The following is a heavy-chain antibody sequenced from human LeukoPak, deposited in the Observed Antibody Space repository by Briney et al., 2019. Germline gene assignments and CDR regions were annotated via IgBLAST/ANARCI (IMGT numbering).Heavy chain of an antibody. CDR2: IWYDGSKT. CDR1: GFTFSSYA. Sequence: PGRSLRLSCAASGFTFSSYAIHWVRQAPGKGLEWVAFIWYDGSKTYYAESVKGRFTISRDNSNNMAYLQMSSLRVEDTAVYYCAKEVGPDLGAWGQGTLVTVSS. J-gene: IGHJ4*02. CDR3: AKEVGPDLGA. D-gene: IGHD1-26*01. V-gene: IGHV3-33*06.